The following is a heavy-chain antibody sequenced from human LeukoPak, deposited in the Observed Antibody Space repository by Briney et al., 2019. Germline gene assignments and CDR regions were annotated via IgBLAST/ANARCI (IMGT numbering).Heavy chain of an antibody. J-gene: IGHJ4*02. CDR3: AKGLSGGIAVAGTNY. Sequence: GGSLRLSCAASGFTFDDYAMHWVRQAPGKGLEWVSGISWNSGSIGYADSVKGRFTISRDNAKNSLYLQMNSLRAEDTALYYCAKGLSGGIAVAGTNYWGQGTLVTVSS. V-gene: IGHV3-9*01. D-gene: IGHD6-19*01. CDR2: ISWNSGSI. CDR1: GFTFDDYA.